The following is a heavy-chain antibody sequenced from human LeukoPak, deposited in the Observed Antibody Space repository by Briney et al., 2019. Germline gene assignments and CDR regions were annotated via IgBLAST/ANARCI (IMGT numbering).Heavy chain of an antibody. Sequence: PSETLSLTCTVSGGSISSYYWSWIRQPPGKGLEWIGYIYYGGSTNYNPSLKSRVTISVDTSKNQFSLKLSSVTAADTAVYYCARLGAGPTYYDFWSGYSSFYFDYWGQGTLVTVSS. V-gene: IGHV4-59*08. CDR1: GGSISSYY. CDR2: IYYGGST. D-gene: IGHD3-3*01. CDR3: ARLGAGPTYYDFWSGYSSFYFDY. J-gene: IGHJ4*02.